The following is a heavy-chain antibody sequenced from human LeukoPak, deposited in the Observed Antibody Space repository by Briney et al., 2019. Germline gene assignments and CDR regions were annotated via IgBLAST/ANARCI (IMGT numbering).Heavy chain of an antibody. D-gene: IGHD3-16*01. CDR1: GFTFSSSA. CDR3: ARVGDSWTSYLGGGQFDY. CDR2: IYSGGST. J-gene: IGHJ4*02. Sequence: GGSLRLSCAASGFTFSSSAMSWVRQAPGKGLEWVSVIYSGGSTYYADSVKGRFTISRDNSKNTLYLQMNSLRAEDTAVYYCARVGDSWTSYLGGGQFDYWGQGTLVTVSS. V-gene: IGHV3-53*01.